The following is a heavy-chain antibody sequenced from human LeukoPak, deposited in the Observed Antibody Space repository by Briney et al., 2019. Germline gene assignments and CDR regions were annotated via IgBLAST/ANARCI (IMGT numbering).Heavy chain of an antibody. Sequence: GGSLRLSCAASGFTFSDYYMSWIRQAPGKGLEWVSYISSSGSTIYYADSVKGGFTISRDNAKNSLYLQMNSLGAEDTALYYCARNDFWSGYYVIDWGQGTLVTVSS. CDR3: ARNDFWSGYYVID. CDR2: ISSSGSTI. V-gene: IGHV3-11*01. CDR1: GFTFSDYY. D-gene: IGHD3-3*01. J-gene: IGHJ4*02.